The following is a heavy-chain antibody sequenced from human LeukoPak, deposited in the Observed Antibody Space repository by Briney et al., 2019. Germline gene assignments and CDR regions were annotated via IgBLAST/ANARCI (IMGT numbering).Heavy chain of an antibody. CDR1: GYTFTGYY. J-gene: IGHJ3*02. CDR3: ARGLQENLAWLTAFSAFDI. V-gene: IGHV1-18*04. Sequence: ASVKVSCKASGYTFTGYYMHWVRQAPGQGLEWMGWISAYNGNTNYAQKVQGRVTMTTDTSTSTAYMELRSLRSDDTAVYYCARGLQENLAWLTAFSAFDIWGQGTMVTVSS. D-gene: IGHD6-19*01. CDR2: ISAYNGNT.